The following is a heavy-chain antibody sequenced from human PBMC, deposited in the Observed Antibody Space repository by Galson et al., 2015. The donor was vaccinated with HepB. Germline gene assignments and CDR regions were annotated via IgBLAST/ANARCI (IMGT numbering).Heavy chain of an antibody. CDR3: ARDASTRRWSPSG. D-gene: IGHD4-23*01. Sequence: SVKVSCKVSGYTLTELSMHWVRQAPGKGLEWMGGFDPEDGETIYAQKFQGRVTMTEDTSTDTAYMELRSLRSDDTAVYYCARDASTRRWSPSGWGQGTLVTVSS. V-gene: IGHV1-24*01. J-gene: IGHJ4*02. CDR1: GYTLTELS. CDR2: FDPEDGET.